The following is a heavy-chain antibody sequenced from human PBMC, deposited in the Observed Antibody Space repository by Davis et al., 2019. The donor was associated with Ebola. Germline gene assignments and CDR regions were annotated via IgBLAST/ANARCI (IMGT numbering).Heavy chain of an antibody. CDR1: GDSMSDYY. J-gene: IGHJ6*03. D-gene: IGHD2-2*01. CDR3: ARSVGYCSSTSCLYYYYYMDV. CDR2: IYHSGST. Sequence: SETLSLTCTVSGDSMSDYYYNWIRQPPGKGLEWIGEIYHSGSTNYNPSLKSRVTISVDKSKNQFSLKLSSVTAADTAVYYCARSVGYCSSTSCLYYYYYMDVWGKGTTVTVSS. V-gene: IGHV4-34*01.